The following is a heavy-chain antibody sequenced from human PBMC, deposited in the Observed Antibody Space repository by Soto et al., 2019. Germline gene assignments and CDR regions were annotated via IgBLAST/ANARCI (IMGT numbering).Heavy chain of an antibody. CDR2: INAGNGNT. J-gene: IGHJ6*02. CDR1: GYTFTSYA. CDR3: ARPRNYYYGMDV. Sequence: QVQLVQSGAEEKKPGASVKVSCKASGYTFTSYAMHWVRQAPGQRLEWMGWINAGNGNTKYSQKFQGRVTITRDTSASTAYMELSSLRYEDTAVYYCARPRNYYYGMDVWGQGTTVTVSS. V-gene: IGHV1-3*05.